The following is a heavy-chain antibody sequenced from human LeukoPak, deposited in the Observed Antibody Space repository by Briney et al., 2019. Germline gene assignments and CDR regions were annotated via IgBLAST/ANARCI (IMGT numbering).Heavy chain of an antibody. D-gene: IGHD4-17*01. J-gene: IGHJ4*02. CDR1: GFTVTDNY. Sequence: GGSLRLSCAVSGFTVTDNYMSWVRQAPGKGLQWVSDIYPDGRTYYAVSVKGRFTISRDISRNTLLLQMNSLRPDDTAVHYCARTNPVYGDYDYWGQGTPVTVSS. CDR2: IYPDGRT. CDR3: ARTNPVYGDYDY. V-gene: IGHV3-53*01.